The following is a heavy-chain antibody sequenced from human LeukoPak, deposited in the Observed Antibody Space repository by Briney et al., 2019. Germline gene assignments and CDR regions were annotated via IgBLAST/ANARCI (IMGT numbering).Heavy chain of an antibody. CDR3: ASRFWSGYYTVGYYFDY. V-gene: IGHV4-38-2*01. J-gene: IGHJ4*02. CDR2: IYHSGST. D-gene: IGHD3-3*01. Sequence: PSETLSLTCAVSGYSISSGYYWGWIRPPPGKGLGWIGSIYHSGSTYYNPSLKSRVTISVDTSKNQFSLKLSSVTAADTAVYYCASRFWSGYYTVGYYFDYWGQGTLVTVSS. CDR1: GYSISSGYY.